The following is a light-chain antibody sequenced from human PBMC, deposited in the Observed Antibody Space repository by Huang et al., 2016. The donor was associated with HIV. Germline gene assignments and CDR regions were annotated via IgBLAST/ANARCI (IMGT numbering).Light chain of an antibody. CDR2: WAS. CDR1: QSVLYSSNNRNY. V-gene: IGKV4-1*01. CDR3: QQYYSSPLT. J-gene: IGKJ4*01. Sequence: IVLTQSLDSLVVSLGERATINCTSSQSVLYSSNNRNYLAWYQQKPGQPPKLLIYWASTREAGVPDLCSGSRSGTDFTLTSSSLQDEDVAVYCCQQYYSSPLTFGGGTKVEIK.